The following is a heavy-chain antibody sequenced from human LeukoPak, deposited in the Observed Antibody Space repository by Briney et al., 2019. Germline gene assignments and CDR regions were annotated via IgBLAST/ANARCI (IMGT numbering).Heavy chain of an antibody. V-gene: IGHV3-23*01. J-gene: IGHJ4*02. CDR1: GFTFSGYG. CDR3: AKGRGYQYYFDY. CDR2: ISGGGGAT. D-gene: IGHD3-22*01. Sequence: PGGSLRLSCAASGFTFSGYGMSWVRQAPGRGLEWVSAISGGGGATYYADSVKGRFTISRDNSKNTLYLQMNSLRAEDTAVYYCAKGRGYQYYFDYWGQGTLVTVSS.